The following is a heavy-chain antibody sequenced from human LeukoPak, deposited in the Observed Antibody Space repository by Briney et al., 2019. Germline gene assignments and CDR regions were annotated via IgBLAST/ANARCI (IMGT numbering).Heavy chain of an antibody. D-gene: IGHD1/OR15-1a*01. J-gene: IGHJ6*02. CDR3: AKDAPFAGEHHSYGMDV. V-gene: IGHV3-30*18. CDR1: GFTFSSYG. CDR2: ISYDGSNK. Sequence: GGSLRLSCAASGFTFSSYGMHWVRQAPGKGLEWVAVISYDGSNKYYADSVKGRFTISRDNSKNTLYLQMNSLRAEDTAVYYCAKDAPFAGEHHSYGMDVWGQGTTVTVSS.